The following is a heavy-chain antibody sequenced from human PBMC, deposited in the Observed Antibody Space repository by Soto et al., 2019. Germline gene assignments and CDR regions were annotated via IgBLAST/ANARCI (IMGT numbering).Heavy chain of an antibody. J-gene: IGHJ3*02. D-gene: IGHD3-3*01. V-gene: IGHV4-59*01. CDR2: IYYSGNT. Sequence: PSETLSLTCAVSADSFSSDYYWSWIRQPPGKGLEWIGYIYYSGNTKSNPSLKGRLAISIDTSKRQFFLKMTSVSAADTAVYYCARYYDFWSGDDAFDIWGRGTMVTVS. CDR3: ARYYDFWSGDDAFDI. CDR1: ADSFSSDYY.